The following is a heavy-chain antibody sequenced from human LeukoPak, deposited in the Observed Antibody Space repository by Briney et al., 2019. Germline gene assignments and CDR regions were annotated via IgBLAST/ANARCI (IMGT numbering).Heavy chain of an antibody. D-gene: IGHD5-18*01. CDR3: ARAFRGYSYGPNPFDY. J-gene: IGHJ4*02. CDR2: ISYDGSNK. CDR1: GFTFSSYA. Sequence: GRSLRLSWAASGFTFSSYAMHWVRQAPGKGLEWVAVISYDGSNKYYADSVKGRFTISRDNSKNTLYLQMNSLRAEDTAVYYCARAFRGYSYGPNPFDYWGQGTLVTVSS. V-gene: IGHV3-30-3*01.